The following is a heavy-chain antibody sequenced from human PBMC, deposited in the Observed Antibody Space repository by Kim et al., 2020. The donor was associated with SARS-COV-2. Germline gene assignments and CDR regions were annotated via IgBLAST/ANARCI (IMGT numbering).Heavy chain of an antibody. Sequence: GGSLRLSCAASGFTFSSYAMSWVRQAPGKGLEWVSAISGSGGSTYYADSVKGRFTISRDNSKNTLYLQMNSLRAEDTAVYYCAKGRQGILWFGELLVWFDPWGQGTLVTVSS. CDR1: GFTFSSYA. V-gene: IGHV3-23*01. J-gene: IGHJ5*02. D-gene: IGHD3-10*01. CDR2: ISGSGGST. CDR3: AKGRQGILWFGELLVWFDP.